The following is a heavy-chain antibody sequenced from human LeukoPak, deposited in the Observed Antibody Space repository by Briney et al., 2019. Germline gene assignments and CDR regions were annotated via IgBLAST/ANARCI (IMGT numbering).Heavy chain of an antibody. D-gene: IGHD2-2*02. CDR3: AHSGSSIVVVPAAILFDY. V-gene: IGHV2-5*01. Sequence: QSGPTLVNPTQTLTLTCTFSGFSLRTSGVGVGWIRQPQAKALEWLSLIYWHDGKRYSPSLKSRLTITKDTAKNQVVLTMTNMDPVDTATYYYAHSGSSIVVVPAAILFDYWGQGTLVTVSS. CDR2: IYWHDGK. CDR1: GFSLRTSGVG. J-gene: IGHJ4*02.